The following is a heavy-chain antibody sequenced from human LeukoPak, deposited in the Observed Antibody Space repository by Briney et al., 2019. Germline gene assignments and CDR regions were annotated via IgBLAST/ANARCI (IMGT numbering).Heavy chain of an antibody. D-gene: IGHD1-14*01. CDR1: GFPFSSCG. V-gene: IGHV3-21*01. J-gene: IGHJ4*02. CDR2: IGPTGTDR. Sequence: KPGGSLRLSCAASGFPFSSCGFNWVRQAPGKGLEWVSSIGPTGTDRYYADSVRGRFTISRDNAKNSMYLQMDSLRDEDTAVYYCATETIGRHYDYWGQRTLLTVSS. CDR3: ATETIGRHYDY.